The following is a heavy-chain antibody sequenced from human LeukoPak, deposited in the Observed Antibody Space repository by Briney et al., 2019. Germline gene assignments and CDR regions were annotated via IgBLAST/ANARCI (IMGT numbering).Heavy chain of an antibody. D-gene: IGHD5-24*01. Sequence: GASVKVSCKTSGYIFTPHHIHWMRQAPGQGLELLGWVSAANNPEYSQKFQGRVVITREASATTSYLELNSLRSEDTAVYYCAMSVEMPPIPSFDYWGQGTLVTVSS. J-gene: IGHJ4*02. CDR3: AMSVEMPPIPSFDY. CDR1: GYIFTPHH. V-gene: IGHV1-3*01. CDR2: VSAANNP.